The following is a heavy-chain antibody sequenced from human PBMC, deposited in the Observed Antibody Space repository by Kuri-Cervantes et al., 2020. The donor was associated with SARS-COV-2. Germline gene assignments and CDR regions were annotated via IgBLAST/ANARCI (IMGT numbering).Heavy chain of an antibody. J-gene: IGHJ3*01. D-gene: IGHD2-2*01. Sequence: GGSLRLSCAASGFTFSSYGMHWVRQAPGKGLEWVAVIWYDGSNKYYADSVKGRFTISRDNSKNTLYLQMNSLRAEDTAAYYCARDSCSSTSCGHSSWGQGTMVTVSS. V-gene: IGHV3-33*01. CDR3: ARDSCSSTSCGHSS. CDR1: GFTFSSYG. CDR2: IWYDGSNK.